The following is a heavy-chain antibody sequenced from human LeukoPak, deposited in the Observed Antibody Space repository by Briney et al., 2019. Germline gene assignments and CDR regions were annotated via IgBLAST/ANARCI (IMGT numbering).Heavy chain of an antibody. CDR3: ARDDSGYDYGPEYYYYYGMDV. Sequence: GASVKVSCKTSGYTFTSYGISWLRQVPGQGLEWMGWSSAYNGNTNYAQKLQGRVTMTTDPSTTTAYVELRSLRSDDTAVYYCARDDSGYDYGPEYYYYYGMDVWGQGTTVTVSS. CDR1: GYTFTSYG. J-gene: IGHJ6*02. CDR2: SSAYNGNT. V-gene: IGHV1-18*01. D-gene: IGHD5-12*01.